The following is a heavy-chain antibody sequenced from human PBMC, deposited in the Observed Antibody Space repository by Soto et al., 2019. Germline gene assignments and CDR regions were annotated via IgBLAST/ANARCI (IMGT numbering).Heavy chain of an antibody. V-gene: IGHV3-23*01. CDR3: ARKGSSGRGYYFDY. Sequence: EVQLLESEGGLVQPGGSLRLSCAASGFTFSSYAMSWVRQAPGKGLEWVSAISGSGGSTYYADSVKGRFTISRDNSKNTLYLQMNSLRAEDTAVYYCARKGSSGRGYYFDYWGQGTLVTVSS. J-gene: IGHJ4*02. CDR2: ISGSGGST. CDR1: GFTFSSYA. D-gene: IGHD6-19*01.